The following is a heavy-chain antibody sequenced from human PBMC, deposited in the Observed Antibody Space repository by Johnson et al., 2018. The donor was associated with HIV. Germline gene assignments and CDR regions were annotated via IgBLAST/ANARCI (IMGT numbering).Heavy chain of an antibody. D-gene: IGHD3-10*01. V-gene: IGHV3-66*01. Sequence: EVQLVESGGGLVQPGGSLRLYCAASGFTVSSNYMSWVRQAPGKGLEWVSVIYSGGSTYYADSVKGRCTISRDNSKNTLYLQMGSLRAEDTAVYYCARIKRSILWYDAFDIWGQGTMVTVSS. CDR2: IYSGGST. CDR3: ARIKRSILWYDAFDI. CDR1: GFTVSSNY. J-gene: IGHJ3*02.